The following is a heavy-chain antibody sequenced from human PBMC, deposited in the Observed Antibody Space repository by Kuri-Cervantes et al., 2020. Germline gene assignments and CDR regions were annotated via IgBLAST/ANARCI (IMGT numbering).Heavy chain of an antibody. J-gene: IGHJ5*02. CDR1: GGTFSSYA. CDR3: ASPRDYGDYVWFDP. CDR2: IIPIFGTA. Sequence: SVKVSCKASGGTFSSYAISWVRQAPGQGLEWMGGIIPIFGTANYAQKFQGRVTITADESTRTAYTELSSLRSEDTAVYYCASPRDYGDYVWFDPWGQGTLVTVSS. D-gene: IGHD4-17*01. V-gene: IGHV1-69*13.